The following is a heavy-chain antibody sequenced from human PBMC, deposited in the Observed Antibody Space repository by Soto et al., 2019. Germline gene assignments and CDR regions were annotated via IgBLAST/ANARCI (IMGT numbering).Heavy chain of an antibody. V-gene: IGHV4-59*01. CDR3: VSYRGAFYFDH. J-gene: IGHJ4*02. D-gene: IGHD4-4*01. CDR2: VYYGGT. Sequence: PSETLSLTCTVSGGSMSSNYWSWIRQSPAKGLEWIGFVYYGGTNYNPSFESRVTMSVDTPKKQFSLELSDVTAADTAVYYCVSYRGAFYFDHWGKGTLVTVSS. CDR1: GGSMSSNY.